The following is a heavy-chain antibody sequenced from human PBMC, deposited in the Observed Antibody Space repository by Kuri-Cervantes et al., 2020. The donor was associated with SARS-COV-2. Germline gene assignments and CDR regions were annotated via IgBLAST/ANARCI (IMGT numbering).Heavy chain of an antibody. CDR3: ARDDTYSSSWFRFLGRGMDV. D-gene: IGHD6-13*01. V-gene: IGHV3-30-3*01. Sequence: GESLKISCAASGFTFSSYAMHWVRQAPGKGLEWVAVISYDGSNKYYAGSVKGRFTISRDNSKNTLYLQMSSLRAEDTAVYYCARDDTYSSSWFRFLGRGMDVWGQGTTVTVSS. CDR1: GFTFSSYA. J-gene: IGHJ6*02. CDR2: ISYDGSNK.